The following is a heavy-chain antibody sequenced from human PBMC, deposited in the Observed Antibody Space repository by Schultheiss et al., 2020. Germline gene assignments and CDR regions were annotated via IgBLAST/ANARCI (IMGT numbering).Heavy chain of an antibody. Sequence: SETLSLTWAVYGGSFSGYYWSWIRQPPGKGLEWIGEINHSGSTNYNPSLKSRVTISVDTSKNQFSLKLSSVTAADTAVYYCARLGYYDSSCVVDYWGQGTLVTVSS. CDR2: INHSGST. CDR3: ARLGYYDSSCVVDY. CDR1: GGSFSGYY. V-gene: IGHV4-34*01. J-gene: IGHJ4*02. D-gene: IGHD3-22*01.